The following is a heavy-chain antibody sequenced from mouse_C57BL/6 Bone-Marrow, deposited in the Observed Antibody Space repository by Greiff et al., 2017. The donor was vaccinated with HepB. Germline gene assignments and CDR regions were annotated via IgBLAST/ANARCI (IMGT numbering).Heavy chain of an antibody. CDR1: GYSFTDYN. D-gene: IGHD2-2*01. V-gene: IGHV1-39*01. CDR3: ARERLRRFAD. CDR2: INPNYGTT. Sequence: VHVKQSGPELVKPGASVKISCTASGYSFTDYNMNWVKQSHGKSLEWIGVINPNYGTTSYNQKFKGKATFTVDQSSSTAYMQLNSLTSEDSAVYYCARERLRRFADWGQGTLVTVSA. J-gene: IGHJ3*01.